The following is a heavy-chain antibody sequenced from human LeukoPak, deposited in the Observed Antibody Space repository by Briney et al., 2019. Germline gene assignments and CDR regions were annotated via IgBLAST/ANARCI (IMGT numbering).Heavy chain of an antibody. D-gene: IGHD5-24*01. J-gene: IGHJ6*03. CDR1: GFTFSSYW. Sequence: GGSLRLSCAASGFTFSSYWMSWVRQAPGKGLEWVANIKQDGSEKYYVDSVKGRFTISRDNAKNSLYLQMNSLRAEDTAVYYCARDGRDGYNQYYYYYMDVWGKGTTVTISS. V-gene: IGHV3-7*01. CDR2: IKQDGSEK. CDR3: ARDGRDGYNQYYYYYMDV.